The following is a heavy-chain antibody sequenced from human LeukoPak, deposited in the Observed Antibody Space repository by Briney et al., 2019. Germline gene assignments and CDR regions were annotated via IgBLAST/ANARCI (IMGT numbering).Heavy chain of an antibody. CDR3: AAPSYSSGWFGDY. CDR1: GFTFTSSA. Sequence: SVKVSCKASGFTFTSSAVQWVGQARGQRLEWIGSIVVGSGNTNYAQKFQERVTITRDMSTGTAYMELSSLRSDDTAVYYCAAPSYSSGWFGDYWGQGTLVTVSS. CDR2: IVVGSGNT. V-gene: IGHV1-58*01. J-gene: IGHJ4*02. D-gene: IGHD6-19*01.